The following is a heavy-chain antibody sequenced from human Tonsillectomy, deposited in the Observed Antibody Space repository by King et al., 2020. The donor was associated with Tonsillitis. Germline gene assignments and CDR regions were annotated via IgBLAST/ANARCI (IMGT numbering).Heavy chain of an antibody. J-gene: IGHJ4*02. CDR1: GFTFSSYW. CDR3: ARDSNVLLWFGEFKD. V-gene: IGHV3-74*01. D-gene: IGHD3-10*01. Sequence: VQLVESGGGLVQPGGSLRLSCAASGFTFSSYWMHWVRQAPGKGLVWVSRINSDGSSTSYADSVKGRFTISRDNAKNTLYLQMNSLRAEDTAVYYCARDSNVLLWFGEFKDWGQGTLVTVSS. CDR2: INSDGSST.